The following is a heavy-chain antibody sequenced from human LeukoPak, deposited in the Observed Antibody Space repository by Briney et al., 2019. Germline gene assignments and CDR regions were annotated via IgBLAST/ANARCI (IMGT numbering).Heavy chain of an antibody. CDR1: GFTFDDYA. CDR2: ISWNSGSI. Sequence: GRSLRLSCAASGFTFDDYAMHWVRQAPGKGLEWVSGISWNSGSIGYADSVKGRFTISRDNAKNSLYLQMNSLRAEDTALYYCAKDGPLGSNWGQGTLVTVSS. V-gene: IGHV3-9*01. J-gene: IGHJ4*02. CDR3: AKDGPLGSN. D-gene: IGHD3-16*01.